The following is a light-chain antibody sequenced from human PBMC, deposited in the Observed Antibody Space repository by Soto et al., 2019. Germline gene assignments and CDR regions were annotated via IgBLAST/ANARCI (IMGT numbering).Light chain of an antibody. V-gene: IGLV8-61*01. Sequence: QTVVTQEPSCSVYPGGTVTLTCGFTSGSVSTTYYPSWYQQTPGQAPRTLIYSTNIRSSGVPDRFSGSILGNKAALTIAGAQADDESDYHCMLYMGGGLVVFGGGTKLTVL. CDR2: STN. CDR3: MLYMGGGLVV. J-gene: IGLJ2*01. CDR1: SGSVSTTYY.